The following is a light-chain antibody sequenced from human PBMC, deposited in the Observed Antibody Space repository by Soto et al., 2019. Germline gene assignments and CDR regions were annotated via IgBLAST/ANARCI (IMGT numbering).Light chain of an antibody. CDR1: SSNIGSNT. CDR2: SNN. J-gene: IGLJ1*01. CDR3: AAWDDSLNGLYV. Sequence: QSVLTQPPSASGTPGQRVTISCSGSSSNIGSNTVNWYQQLPGTAPKLLIYSNNQRPSWVPDRFSGSKSCTSASLAISGLQSEYEADYYCAAWDDSLNGLYVFGTGTK. V-gene: IGLV1-44*01.